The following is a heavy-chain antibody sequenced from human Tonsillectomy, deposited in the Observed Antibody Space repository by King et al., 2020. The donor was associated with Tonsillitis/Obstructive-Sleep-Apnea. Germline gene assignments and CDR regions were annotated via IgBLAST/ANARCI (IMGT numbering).Heavy chain of an antibody. Sequence: VQLVESGSELKKPGASVKVSCEASGYTFSSYAMNWVRQAPGQGLEWMGWINTNTGNPTYAQGFTGRFVFSLDTSVSTAYLQISSLKAEDTAVYYCARGDYDFWSGYPSEDYYYMDVWGKGTTVTVSS. CDR3: ARGDYDFWSGYPSEDYYYMDV. CDR2: INTNTGNP. CDR1: GYTFSSYA. V-gene: IGHV7-4-1*02. J-gene: IGHJ6*03. D-gene: IGHD3-3*01.